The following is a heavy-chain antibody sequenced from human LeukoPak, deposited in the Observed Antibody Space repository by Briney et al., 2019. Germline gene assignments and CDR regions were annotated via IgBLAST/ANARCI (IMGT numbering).Heavy chain of an antibody. Sequence: ASVKVSCKASGYTFTSYAMNWVRQAPGQGLEWMGWITTYNGNTNYAQKVQGRVTMTRDTSTSTAYMELRSLRSDDTAVYYCARGPPRGYQRIGNWFDPWGQGTLVTVSS. CDR2: ITTYNGNT. CDR1: GYTFTSYA. D-gene: IGHD1-14*01. J-gene: IGHJ5*02. CDR3: ARGPPRGYQRIGNWFDP. V-gene: IGHV1-18*01.